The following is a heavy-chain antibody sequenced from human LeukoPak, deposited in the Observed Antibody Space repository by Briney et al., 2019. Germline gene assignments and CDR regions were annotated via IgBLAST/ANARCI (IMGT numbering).Heavy chain of an antibody. CDR1: GFSISSGYY. Sequence: PSETLSLTCTVSGFSISSGYYWGWIRQPPGKGLEWLGSIYHAGNTYYNPSLKSRVTISVDTSKNQFSLKLSSVTAADTAVYYCARVYYSNSYDYWYFDLWGRGTLVTVSS. J-gene: IGHJ2*01. CDR3: ARVYYSNSYDYWYFDL. V-gene: IGHV4-38-2*02. D-gene: IGHD6-13*01. CDR2: IYHAGNT.